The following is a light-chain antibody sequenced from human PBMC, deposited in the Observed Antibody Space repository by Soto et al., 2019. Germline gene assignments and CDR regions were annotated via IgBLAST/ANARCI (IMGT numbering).Light chain of an antibody. V-gene: IGLV1-44*01. Sequence: QSLLTQPPSASGTPGQTVTISCSGSSSNIGLNTVNWYQQLPGTAPKLLIYTNNQRPAGVPDRFSGSKSGTSASLAISGLQSEDEADYYCAAWDDSLNGSVFGTGTKLTV. CDR3: AAWDDSLNGSV. J-gene: IGLJ1*01. CDR2: TNN. CDR1: SSNIGLNT.